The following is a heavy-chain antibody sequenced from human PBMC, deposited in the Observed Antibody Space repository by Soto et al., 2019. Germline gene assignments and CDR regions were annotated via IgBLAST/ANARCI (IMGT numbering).Heavy chain of an antibody. V-gene: IGHV3-23*01. J-gene: IGHJ4*02. Sequence: GGSRRLSCAASGFTFSSYAMSWVRQAPGKGLEWVSAISGSGGSTYYADSVKGRFTISRDNSKNTLYLQMNSLRAEDTAVYYCAKEGQRYYDSSSWQPPPGSFDYWGQGTLVTVSS. CDR1: GFTFSSYA. CDR2: ISGSGGST. CDR3: AKEGQRYYDSSSWQPPPGSFDY. D-gene: IGHD3-22*01.